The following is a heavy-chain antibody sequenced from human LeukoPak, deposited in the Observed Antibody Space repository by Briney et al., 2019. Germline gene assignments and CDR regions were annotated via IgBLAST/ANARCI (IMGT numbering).Heavy chain of an antibody. J-gene: IGHJ4*02. Sequence: GASVKVSCKASGYTFTSYGISWVRQAPGQGLEWMGWISAYNGNTNYAQKFQGRVTITRDTSASTAYMELSSLRSEDTAVYYCARGAVGYSYGTFDYWGQGTLVTVSS. CDR2: ISAYNGNT. V-gene: IGHV1-18*01. CDR1: GYTFTSYG. CDR3: ARGAVGYSYGTFDY. D-gene: IGHD5-18*01.